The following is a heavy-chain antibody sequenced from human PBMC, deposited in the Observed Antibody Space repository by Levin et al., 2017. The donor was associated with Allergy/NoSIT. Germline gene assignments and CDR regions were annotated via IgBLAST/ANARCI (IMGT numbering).Heavy chain of an antibody. J-gene: IGHJ2*01. CDR3: ARRGRSGAIASWHFDL. CDR2: VYVGGST. CDR1: GFPVTSTY. Sequence: LSLTCAASGFPVTSTYMTWVRQAPGKGLEWVSLVYVGGSTHYADSVRGRFTMSTDTPKNTLDLQMNSLRAEDTAVYYCARRGRSGAIASWHFDLWGRGTLVTVSS. V-gene: IGHV3-53*01. D-gene: IGHD3-3*01.